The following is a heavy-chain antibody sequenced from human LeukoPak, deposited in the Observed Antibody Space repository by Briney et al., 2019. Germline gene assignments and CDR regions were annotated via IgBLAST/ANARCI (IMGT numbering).Heavy chain of an antibody. Sequence: GGSLRLSCAAAGLTFRNYGMHWVRQAPGNWLEWVAVIWYDGSNKYYADSVRGRFTVSRDNAKNTLYLQMNSLKAEDTAVYYCARDRQWLQTHYFDYWGQGTLISVSS. V-gene: IGHV3-33*01. J-gene: IGHJ4*02. D-gene: IGHD5-12*01. CDR2: IWYDGSNK. CDR3: ARDRQWLQTHYFDY. CDR1: GLTFRNYG.